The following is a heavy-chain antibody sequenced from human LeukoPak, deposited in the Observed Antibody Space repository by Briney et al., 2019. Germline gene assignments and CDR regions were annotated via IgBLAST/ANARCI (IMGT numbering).Heavy chain of an antibody. CDR2: IYYSGST. J-gene: IGHJ5*02. D-gene: IGHD4-17*01. CDR1: GGSISSYY. V-gene: IGHV4-59*01. CDR3: ARFLRDYGDYAGRFDP. Sequence: SETLSLTCTVSGGSISSYYWSWIRQPPGKGLEWIGYIYYSGSTNYSPSLKSRVTISVDTSKNQFSLKLSSVTAADTAVYYCARFLRDYGDYAGRFDPWGQGTLVTVSS.